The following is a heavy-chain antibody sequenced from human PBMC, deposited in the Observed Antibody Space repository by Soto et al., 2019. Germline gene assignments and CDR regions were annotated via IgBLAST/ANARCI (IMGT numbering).Heavy chain of an antibody. CDR1: GFTFSSYA. Sequence: PGGSLRLSCAASGFTFSSYAMSWVRQAPGKGLEWVSAISGSGGSTYYADSVKGRFTISRDNSKNTLYLQMNSLRAEDTAVYYCAKDGHRTRYSYGYLRGFDPWGQGTLVTVSS. CDR2: ISGSGGST. J-gene: IGHJ5*02. CDR3: AKDGHRTRYSYGYLRGFDP. D-gene: IGHD5-18*01. V-gene: IGHV3-23*01.